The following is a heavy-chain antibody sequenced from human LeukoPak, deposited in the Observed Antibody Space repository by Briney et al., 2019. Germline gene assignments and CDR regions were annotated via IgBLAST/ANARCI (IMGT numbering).Heavy chain of an antibody. D-gene: IGHD1-26*01. CDR1: GFTFSSYG. J-gene: IGHJ4*02. CDR3: ANGAGSKGSYRIPFDY. CDR2: ISYDGSNK. Sequence: PGGSLRLSCAASGFTFSSYGMHWVRQAPGKGLEWVAVISYDGSNKYYADSVKGRFTISRDNSKNTLYLQMNSLRAEDTAVYYCANGAGSKGSYRIPFDYWGQGTLVTVSS. V-gene: IGHV3-30*18.